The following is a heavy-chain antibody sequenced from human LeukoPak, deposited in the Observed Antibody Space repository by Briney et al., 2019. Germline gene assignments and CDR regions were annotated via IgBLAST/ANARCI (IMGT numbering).Heavy chain of an antibody. J-gene: IGHJ4*02. V-gene: IGHV1-2*02. CDR3: ARGRGTTSSNFDY. D-gene: IGHD2-2*01. CDR1: GYTFTGYY. Sequence: ASVKVSCKASGYTFTGYYMHWVRQAPGQRLEWMGWINPNNGGTNYAQKFQGRVTMTRDTSISTAYMELSRLTSDDTAVYYCARGRGTTSSNFDYWGQGTLVTVSS. CDR2: INPNNGGT.